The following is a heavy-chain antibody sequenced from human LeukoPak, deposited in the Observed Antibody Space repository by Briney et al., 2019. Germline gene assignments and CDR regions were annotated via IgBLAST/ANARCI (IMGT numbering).Heavy chain of an antibody. V-gene: IGHV3-30*18. J-gene: IGHJ4*02. D-gene: IGHD2-15*01. CDR1: GFTFSTYD. Sequence: PGGSLRLSCAASGFTFSTYDMHWVRQAPGKGLEWVAVISHDGSNKYHADSVKGRFTISRDNFKNTLYLQMNSLRAEDTAMYYCAKYRYCSGGSCYELDFWGQGTLVTVSP. CDR3: AKYRYCSGGSCYELDF. CDR2: ISHDGSNK.